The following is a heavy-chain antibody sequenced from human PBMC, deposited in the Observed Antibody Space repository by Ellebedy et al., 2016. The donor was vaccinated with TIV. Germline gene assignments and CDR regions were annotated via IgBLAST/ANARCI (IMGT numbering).Heavy chain of an antibody. V-gene: IGHV4-34*01. D-gene: IGHD3-9*01. J-gene: IGHJ6*02. Sequence: MPSETLSLTCAVYGGSFSGNYWSWIRQPPGKGLEWIGEINHSGSTNYNPSLKSRVTISVDTSKNQFSLKLSSATAADTAVYYCARAPGRALTAYYKRDYGMDVWGQGTTVIVSS. CDR1: GGSFSGNY. CDR2: INHSGST. CDR3: ARAPGRALTAYYKRDYGMDV.